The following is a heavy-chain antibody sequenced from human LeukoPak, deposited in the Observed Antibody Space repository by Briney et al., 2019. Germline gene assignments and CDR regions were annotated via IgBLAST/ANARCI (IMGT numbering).Heavy chain of an antibody. D-gene: IGHD2-15*01. V-gene: IGHV4-39*01. CDR2: IYYSGTT. CDR1: GDSISSTSYF. Sequence: SETLSLTCTASGDSISSTSYFWGWIRQPPGKGLEWIGTIYYSGTTYYNPSLKSRVTISVDTPKNQFSLKLSSVSASDTAVYYCARHKCSGIYCPFDYWGQGTLVTVSS. CDR3: ARHKCSGIYCPFDY. J-gene: IGHJ4*02.